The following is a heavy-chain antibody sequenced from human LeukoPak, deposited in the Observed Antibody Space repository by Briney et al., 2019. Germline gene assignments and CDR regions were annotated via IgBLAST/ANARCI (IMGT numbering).Heavy chain of an antibody. CDR1: GYTFTSYG. Sequence: GASVKVSCKASGYTFTSYGIIWVRQATGQGREWMGWMKPNSGNTGYAQKFQGRVTMTRNTYISKAYMELSSLRSEDTAVYSCATGGVVRGVRGAWFAPWGQGTLVTVSS. J-gene: IGHJ5*02. CDR2: MKPNSGNT. D-gene: IGHD3-10*01. CDR3: ATGGVVRGVRGAWFAP. V-gene: IGHV1-8*01.